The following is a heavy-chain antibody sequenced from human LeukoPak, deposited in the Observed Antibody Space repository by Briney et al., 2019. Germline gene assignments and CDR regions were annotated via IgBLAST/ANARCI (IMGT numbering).Heavy chain of an antibody. CDR3: ARDEQQLGDYFDY. D-gene: IGHD6-13*01. Sequence: GGSLRLSCAASGFTFDDYGMSWVRQAPGKGLEWVSSISSSSSYIYYADSVKGRFTISRDNAKNSLYLQMNSLRAEDTAVYYCARDEQQLGDYFDYWCQGTVVTVSS. V-gene: IGHV3-21*01. J-gene: IGHJ4*02. CDR2: ISSSSSYI. CDR1: GFTFDDYG.